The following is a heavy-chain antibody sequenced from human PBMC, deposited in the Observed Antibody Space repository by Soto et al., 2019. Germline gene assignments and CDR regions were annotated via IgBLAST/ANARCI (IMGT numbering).Heavy chain of an antibody. D-gene: IGHD3-22*01. J-gene: IGHJ5*02. V-gene: IGHV4-59*08. CDR1: GDSIGTRY. Sequence: SETLSLTCTISGDSIGTRYWSWIRQPPGKGLEWIGYIYYTGSTKYNPSLQSRVTMSVDTSKNQFSLRLSSVTAADTAVYFSARSSYYYDSSDYFFSWFDPRGQGTLVTVS. CDR2: IYYTGST. CDR3: ARSSYYYDSSDYFFSWFDP.